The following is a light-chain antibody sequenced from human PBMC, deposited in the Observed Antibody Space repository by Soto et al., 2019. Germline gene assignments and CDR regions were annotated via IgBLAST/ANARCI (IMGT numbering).Light chain of an antibody. J-gene: IGLJ2*01. CDR2: DGS. CDR3: CSYAGSYTFVV. Sequence: QSALTQPRSVTGSPGQSVTISCTATSSDLGGYNYVSWYHQDPGKAPKHMIYDGSKRPSGVSDRCSGSKSGNTASLNISGLQAEDEADYYCCSYAGSYTFVVFGGGTKLTVL. CDR1: SSDLGGYNY. V-gene: IGLV2-11*01.